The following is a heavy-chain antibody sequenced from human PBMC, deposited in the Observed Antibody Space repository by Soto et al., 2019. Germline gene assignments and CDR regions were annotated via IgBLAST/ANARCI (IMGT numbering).Heavy chain of an antibody. V-gene: IGHV1-69*01. D-gene: IGHD2-2*01. Sequence: QVQLVQSGAEVKKPGSSVKVSCKASGGTFSSYAISWVRQAPGQGLEWMGGIIPISGTANFAQKFQGRVTITADESTSTAYMELSSLRSEDTDVYYCARSQGSSTSLEIYYYYYYGMDVRGQGTTVTFSS. CDR1: GGTFSSYA. J-gene: IGHJ6*02. CDR2: IIPISGTA. CDR3: ARSQGSSTSLEIYYYYYYGMDV.